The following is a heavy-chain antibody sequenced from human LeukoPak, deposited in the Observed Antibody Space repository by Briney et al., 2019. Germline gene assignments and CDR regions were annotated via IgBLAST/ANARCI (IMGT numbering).Heavy chain of an antibody. Sequence: PSETLSLTCTVSGGSISNRSNYWGWIRQPPGKGLEWIGSIHYSGSTYYNPSLKSRVTVSADTPKNQFSLKLSSVTAADTAVYYGASTTSSHWDYWGQGTLVSVSS. J-gene: IGHJ4*02. V-gene: IGHV4-39*01. D-gene: IGHD2-2*01. CDR1: GGSISNRSNY. CDR3: ASTTSSHWDY. CDR2: IHYSGST.